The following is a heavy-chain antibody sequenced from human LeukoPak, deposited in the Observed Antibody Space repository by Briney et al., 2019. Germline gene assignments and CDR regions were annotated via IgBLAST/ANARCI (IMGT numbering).Heavy chain of an antibody. CDR3: AKDGDSSGWLYNIYFDY. Sequence: PGGSLRLSCAASGFTFSSYAMSWVRQAPGKGLEWVSAISGSGGSTYYADSVKGRFTISRDNSKNTLYLQMNSLRAEDTAVYYCAKDGDSSGWLYNIYFDYWGQGTLVTVSS. D-gene: IGHD6-19*01. CDR1: GFTFSSYA. CDR2: ISGSGGST. V-gene: IGHV3-23*01. J-gene: IGHJ4*02.